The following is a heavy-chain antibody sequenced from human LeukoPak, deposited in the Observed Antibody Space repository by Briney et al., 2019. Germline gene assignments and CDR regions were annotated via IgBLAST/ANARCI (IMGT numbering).Heavy chain of an antibody. CDR2: ISSGSGHT. Sequence: GGSLRLSCAASGFTFSDYYMTWIRQAPGKGLEWVSYISSGSGHTNYADSVKGRFTISRDNAKNSLYLQMSNLRAEDTAVYFCARGGGLDVWGQGATVTVSS. J-gene: IGHJ6*02. V-gene: IGHV3-11*03. CDR3: ARGGGLDV. CDR1: GFTFSDYY. D-gene: IGHD3-16*01.